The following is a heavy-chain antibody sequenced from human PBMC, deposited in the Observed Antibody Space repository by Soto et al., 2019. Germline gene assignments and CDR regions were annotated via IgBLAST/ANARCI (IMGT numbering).Heavy chain of an antibody. D-gene: IGHD2-2*01. V-gene: IGHV4-31*03. Sequence: QMQLQESGPELVKPSQTLSLICTVSGYSMTSGGYYWSWIRHLPGKGLEWIGYIYYSGGNQFNPSLKRRVSMSVDTSKYQFSLRLSSVPAADTAVDYCAALLGSHQHYYFGIDVWGQGTTVTVSS. J-gene: IGHJ6*02. CDR3: AALLGSHQHYYFGIDV. CDR1: GYSMTSGGYY. CDR2: IYYSGGN.